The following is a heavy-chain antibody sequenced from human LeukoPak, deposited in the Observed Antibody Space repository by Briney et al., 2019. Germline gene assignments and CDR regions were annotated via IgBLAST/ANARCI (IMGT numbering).Heavy chain of an antibody. J-gene: IGHJ3*02. V-gene: IGHV1-2*02. CDR1: GYTFIAYY. CDR2: ISPNSGGT. CDR3: ATYSGSHDAFDI. Sequence: GASVKLSCKASGYTFIAYYMHWVRQAPGQGLEWMGWISPNSGGTNYAQKFQGRVTMTRDTSISTDYMELSRLRSDDTAVYYCATYSGSHDAFDIWGQGTMVTVSS. D-gene: IGHD1-26*01.